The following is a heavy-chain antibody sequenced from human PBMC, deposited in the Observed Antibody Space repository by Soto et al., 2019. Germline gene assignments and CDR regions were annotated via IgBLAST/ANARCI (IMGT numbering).Heavy chain of an antibody. CDR1: GFTFSSYG. Sequence: PGGSLRLSCAASGFTFSSYGMHWVRQAPGKGLEWVAVISYDGSNKYYADSVKGRFTISRDNSKNTLYLQMNSLRAEDTAVYYCAKDAHTYYYGSGSYYNYYYYYYGMDVWGQGTTVTVS. J-gene: IGHJ6*02. V-gene: IGHV3-30*18. CDR2: ISYDGSNK. D-gene: IGHD3-10*01. CDR3: AKDAHTYYYGSGSYYNYYYYYYGMDV.